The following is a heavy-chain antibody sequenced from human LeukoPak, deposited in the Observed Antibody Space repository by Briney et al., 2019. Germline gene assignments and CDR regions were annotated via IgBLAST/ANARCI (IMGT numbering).Heavy chain of an antibody. V-gene: IGHV4-4*07. CDR3: ARGRRRYCSSTSCYTHWFDP. D-gene: IGHD2-2*02. CDR2: IYTSGST. Sequence: SETLSLTCTVSGGPISSYYWSWIRQPAGKGLEWIGRIYTSGSTNYNPSLKSRVIISVDMSKNQFSLKLSSVTAADTAVYYCARGRRRYCSSTSCYTHWFDPWGQGTLVTVSS. CDR1: GGPISSYY. J-gene: IGHJ5*02.